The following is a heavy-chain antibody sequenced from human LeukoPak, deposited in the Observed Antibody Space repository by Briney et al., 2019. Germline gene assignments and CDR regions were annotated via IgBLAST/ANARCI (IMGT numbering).Heavy chain of an antibody. D-gene: IGHD3-9*01. V-gene: IGHV1-18*01. CDR1: GYTFNTYG. Sequence: ASVKVSCKASGYTFNTYGISWVRQAPGQRPEWMGWINTDNGNTKYAQKFQGRVTMTTDTSTSTAYMELSSLRSDDTAVYYCARDQGDYDILTGYYTLCFDYWGQGTLVTVSS. CDR3: ARDQGDYDILTGYYTLCFDY. CDR2: INTDNGNT. J-gene: IGHJ4*02.